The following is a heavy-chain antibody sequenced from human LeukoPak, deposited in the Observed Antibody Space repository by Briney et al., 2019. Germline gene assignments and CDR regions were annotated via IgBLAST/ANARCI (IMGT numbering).Heavy chain of an antibody. CDR3: AREPRGYYDILTGLRNWFDP. J-gene: IGHJ5*02. D-gene: IGHD3-9*01. Sequence: SETLSLTCTVSGGSISSYYWSWIRQPAGKGLEWIGRIYTSGSTNYNPSLKSRVTMSVDTSKNQFSLKLSSVTAADTAVYYCAREPRGYYDILTGLRNWFDPWGQGTLVTVSS. V-gene: IGHV4-4*07. CDR2: IYTSGST. CDR1: GGSISSYY.